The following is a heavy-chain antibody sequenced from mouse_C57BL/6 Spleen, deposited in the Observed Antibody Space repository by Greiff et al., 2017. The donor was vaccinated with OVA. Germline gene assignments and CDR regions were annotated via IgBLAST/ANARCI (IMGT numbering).Heavy chain of an antibody. Sequence: VQLQQPGAELVMPGASVKLSCKASGYTFTSYWMHWVKQRPGQGLEWIGEIDPSDSYTNYNQKFKGKSTLTVDKSSSTAYMQLSSLTSEDSAVYYCARPRGRTAPLDYWGQGTTLTVSS. D-gene: IGHD4-1*01. CDR1: GYTFTSYW. J-gene: IGHJ2*01. CDR3: ARPRGRTAPLDY. V-gene: IGHV1-69*01. CDR2: IDPSDSYT.